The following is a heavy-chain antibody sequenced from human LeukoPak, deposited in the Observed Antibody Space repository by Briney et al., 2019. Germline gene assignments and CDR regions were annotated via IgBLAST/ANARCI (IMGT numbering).Heavy chain of an antibody. J-gene: IGHJ1*01. CDR1: GFTFSSYS. D-gene: IGHD3-22*01. CDR3: AKPYTYYYDSSGLYFQH. Sequence: GGSLRLSCAASGFTFSSYSMNWVRQAPGKGLEWVSYISSSSSTIYYADSVKGRFTISRDNAKNSLYLQMNSLRAEDTAVYYCAKPYTYYYDSSGLYFQHWGQGTLVTVSS. V-gene: IGHV3-48*04. CDR2: ISSSSSTI.